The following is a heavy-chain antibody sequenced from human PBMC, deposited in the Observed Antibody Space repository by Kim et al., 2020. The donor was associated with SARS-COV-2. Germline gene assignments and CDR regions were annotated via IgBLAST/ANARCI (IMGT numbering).Heavy chain of an antibody. CDR1: GFTFSSYA. J-gene: IGHJ4*02. D-gene: IGHD3-10*01. CDR3: AKGMVRGVIKSTYYFDY. V-gene: IGHV3-23*01. CDR2: ISGSGGST. Sequence: GGSLRLSCAASGFTFSSYAMSWVRQAPGKGLEWVSAISGSGGSTYYADSVKGRFTISRDNSKNTLYLQMNSLRAEDTAVYYCAKGMVRGVIKSTYYFDYWGQGTLVTVSS.